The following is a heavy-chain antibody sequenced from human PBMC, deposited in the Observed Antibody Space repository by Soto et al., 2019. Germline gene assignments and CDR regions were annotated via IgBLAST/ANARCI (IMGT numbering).Heavy chain of an antibody. CDR1: GGSNTHSSYF. Sequence: SEPLSPTCAVSGGSNTHSSYFWGWIRQPPGKGLEWIARVYYSRTPYYNPSPKSRVTISIATSTTQVSLNLKSMTDADTVRYYCDRADTGMDRSGAWGQGILV. CDR3: DRADTGMDRSGA. D-gene: IGHD5-18*01. CDR2: VYYSRTP. V-gene: IGHV4-39*01. J-gene: IGHJ5*02.